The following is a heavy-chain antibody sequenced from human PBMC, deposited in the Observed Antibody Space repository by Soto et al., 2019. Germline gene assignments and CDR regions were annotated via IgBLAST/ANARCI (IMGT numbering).Heavy chain of an antibody. D-gene: IGHD6-19*01. Sequence: GEPLRRSCTASGFTFSSRGINWVGQFPAGGVEWVWYISSSSSNIDYGDSVNGRFTVSRDNAKNSLYLQLNILRDEDTAVYDCASAHSLQSSWYYYLESCREATLVT. J-gene: IGHJ4*02. CDR2: ISSSSSNI. V-gene: IGHV3-48*02. CDR3: ASAHSLQSSWYYYLES. CDR1: GFTFSSRG.